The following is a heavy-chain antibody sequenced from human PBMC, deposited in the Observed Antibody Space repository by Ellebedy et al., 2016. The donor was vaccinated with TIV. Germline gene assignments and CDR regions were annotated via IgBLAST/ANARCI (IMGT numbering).Heavy chain of an antibody. CDR3: ARSILYGDYGKVGYFDY. D-gene: IGHD4-17*01. V-gene: IGHV3-7*03. Sequence: GESLKISCAASGFTFSSYWMSWVRQAPGKGLEWMANIKQDGSEKYYVDSVKGRFTISRDNAKNSLYLQMNSLRAEDTAVYYCARSILYGDYGKVGYFDYWGQGTLVTVSS. CDR1: GFTFSSYW. J-gene: IGHJ4*02. CDR2: IKQDGSEK.